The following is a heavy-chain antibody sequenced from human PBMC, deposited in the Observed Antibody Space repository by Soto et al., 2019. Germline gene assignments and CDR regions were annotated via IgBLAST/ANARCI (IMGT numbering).Heavy chain of an antibody. V-gene: IGHV1-69*13. CDR1: GGTFSSYA. D-gene: IGHD3-22*01. CDR2: IIPIFGTA. J-gene: IGHJ4*02. CDR3: ARRYYDSSGYYFWPFDY. Sequence: SVKVSCKASGGTFSSYAISWVRQAPGQGLEWMGGIIPIFGTANYAQKFQGRVTITADESTSTAYMELSSLRSEDTAVYYCARRYYDSSGYYFWPFDYWGQGTLVTVSS.